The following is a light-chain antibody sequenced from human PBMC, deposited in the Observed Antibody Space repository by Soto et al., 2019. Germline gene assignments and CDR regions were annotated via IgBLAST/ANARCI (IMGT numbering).Light chain of an antibody. CDR3: QQYGSSPIT. CDR1: QSVNTNY. CDR2: GAT. J-gene: IGKJ5*01. Sequence: EIVLTQFPGTLSLSPGERATLSCRASQSVNTNYLAWYQQKAGQAPRLLIYGATSRATVIPDRFSGSGSGTDFTLTISRLEPEDFAAYFCQQYGSSPITFGPGTRVDIK. V-gene: IGKV3-20*01.